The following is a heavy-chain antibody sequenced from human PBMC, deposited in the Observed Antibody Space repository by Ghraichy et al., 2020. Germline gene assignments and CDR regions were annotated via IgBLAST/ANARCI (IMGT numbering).Heavy chain of an antibody. D-gene: IGHD4-23*01. CDR3: ARARDSHCLGGICSYYFDY. V-gene: IGHV3-13*01. Sequence: GGSLRLSCAASGFTFSTYDIHWVRQATGKGLEWVSGIGAASDTYYPGSVKGRFTISRENAKNSLYLQLNSLRAGDTAVYYCARARDSHCLGGICSYYFDYWGQGTLVTVSS. CDR1: GFTFSTYD. J-gene: IGHJ4*02. CDR2: IGAASDT.